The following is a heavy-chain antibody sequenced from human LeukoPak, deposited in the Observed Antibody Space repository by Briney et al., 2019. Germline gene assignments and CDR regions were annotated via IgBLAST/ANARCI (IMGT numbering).Heavy chain of an antibody. J-gene: IGHJ4*02. Sequence: SETLSLTCTVSGVSISSSYSYWGWIRQPPGKGLEWIGEINHSGSTNYNPSLKSRVTISVDTSKNQFSLKLSSVTAADTAVYYCARRGLYYDSSGYYGYWGQGTLVTVSS. CDR2: INHSGST. CDR1: GVSISSSYSY. CDR3: ARRGLYYDSSGYYGY. D-gene: IGHD3-22*01. V-gene: IGHV4-39*07.